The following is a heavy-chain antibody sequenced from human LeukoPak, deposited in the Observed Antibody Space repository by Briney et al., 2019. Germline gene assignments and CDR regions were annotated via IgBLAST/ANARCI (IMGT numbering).Heavy chain of an antibody. CDR2: IYYSGST. CDR3: ARGGTVASHDY. J-gene: IGHJ4*02. V-gene: IGHV4-59*01. D-gene: IGHD4-23*01. Sequence: SETLSLTYTVSGGSISSYYWSWIRQPPGKGLEWIGYIYYSGSTNYNPSLKSRVTISVDTSKNQFSLKLSSVTAADTAVYYCARGGTVASHDYWGQGTLVTVSS. CDR1: GGSISSYY.